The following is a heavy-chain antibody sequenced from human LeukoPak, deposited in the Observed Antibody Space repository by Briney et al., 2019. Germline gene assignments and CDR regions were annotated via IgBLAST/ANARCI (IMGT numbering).Heavy chain of an antibody. CDR1: GYSFTSYW. Sequence: GESLKISCKGSGYSFTSYWIGWVRQMPGKGLEWMGIIYPGDSDTRYSPSFQGQVTISADKSISTAYLQWSSLKASDTAMYYCARGHTVTTPQGAFDNWGQGTMVTVSS. J-gene: IGHJ3*02. CDR3: ARGHTVTTPQGAFDN. CDR2: IYPGDSDT. V-gene: IGHV5-51*01. D-gene: IGHD4-11*01.